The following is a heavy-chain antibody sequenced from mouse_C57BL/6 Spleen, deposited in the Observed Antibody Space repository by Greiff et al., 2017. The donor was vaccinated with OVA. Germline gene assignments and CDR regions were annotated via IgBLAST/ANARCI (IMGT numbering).Heavy chain of an antibody. CDR3: TRPYYYGSSYGFGY. Sequence: QVQLQQSGAELVRPGASVTLSCKASGYTFTDYEMHWVKQTPVHGLEWIGAIDPETGGTAYNQKFKGKAILTADKSSSTAYMELRSLTSEDSAVYYCTRPYYYGSSYGFGYWGQGTLVTVSA. CDR1: GYTFTDYE. D-gene: IGHD1-1*01. J-gene: IGHJ3*01. V-gene: IGHV1-15*01. CDR2: IDPETGGT.